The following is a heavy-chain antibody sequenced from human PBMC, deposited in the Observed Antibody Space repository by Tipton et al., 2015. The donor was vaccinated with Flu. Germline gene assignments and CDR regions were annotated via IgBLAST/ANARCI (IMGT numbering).Heavy chain of an antibody. J-gene: IGHJ4*02. CDR2: VSRTGST. CDR1: GDSISSDFY. Sequence: LRLSCAVSGDSISSDFYWAGIRQFPGKGLEWIGTVSRTGSTIYNPSLKSRVTISVDTSKNQFSLKVTSLTAADTAIYYCARGSGYANAYLDFWGQGTLVTVSS. CDR3: ARGSGYANAYLDF. V-gene: IGHV4-38-2*01. D-gene: IGHD5-12*01.